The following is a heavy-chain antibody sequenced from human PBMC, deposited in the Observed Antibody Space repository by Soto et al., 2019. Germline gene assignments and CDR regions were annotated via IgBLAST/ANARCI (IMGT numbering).Heavy chain of an antibody. J-gene: IGHJ4*02. Sequence: EVQVVESGGGLVQPGGSLRLSCAASGFTFSDHYMDWVRQAPGKGLEWVGRSRNKAISYSTEYAASVRGRFTISRDDSGDSVYLEMNSLKTEDTAVYYCAVDIVGTARYWGQGTLVTVSS. V-gene: IGHV3-72*01. CDR2: SRNKAISYST. D-gene: IGHD5-12*01. CDR3: AVDIVGTARY. CDR1: GFTFSDHY.